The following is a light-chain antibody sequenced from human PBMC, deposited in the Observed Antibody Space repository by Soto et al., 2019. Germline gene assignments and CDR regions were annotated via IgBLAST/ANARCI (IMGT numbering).Light chain of an antibody. Sequence: QSALTQPPSASGSPGQSVTISCTGTSSDVGGYNYVSWYQQHPGKAPKLMIYEVSKRPSGVPDRFSGSKSGNTASLTVSGRQAEDEADYYCSSYAGSNNPVVFGGGTKLTVL. CDR2: EVS. V-gene: IGLV2-8*01. CDR3: SSYAGSNNPVV. CDR1: SSDVGGYNY. J-gene: IGLJ2*01.